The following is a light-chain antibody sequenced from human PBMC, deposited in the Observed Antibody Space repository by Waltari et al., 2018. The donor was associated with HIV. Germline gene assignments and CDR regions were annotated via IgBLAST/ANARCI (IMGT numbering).Light chain of an antibody. Sequence: ESVLQQSPGTLCWSQGESATRSCSASQTDTSHSLGWYQQSPGQAPPLLSYGASTRAAGIPDRFSGSGSGTDFTLTISRLEPEDFAVYYCHQYGRSPAFGQGTKVEIK. CDR1: QTDTSHS. V-gene: IGKV3-20*01. J-gene: IGKJ1*01. CDR2: GAS. CDR3: HQYGRSPA.